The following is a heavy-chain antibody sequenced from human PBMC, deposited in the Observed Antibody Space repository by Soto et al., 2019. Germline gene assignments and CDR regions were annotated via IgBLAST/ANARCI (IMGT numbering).Heavy chain of an antibody. CDR2: IKSKTDGGTT. CDR1: GFTFSSYA. V-gene: IGHV3-15*01. J-gene: IGHJ4*02. D-gene: IGHD3-22*01. Sequence: GSLRLSCAASGFTFSSYAMHWVRQAPGKGLEWVGRIKSKTDGGTTDYAAPVKGRFTISRDDSKNTLYLQMNSLKTEDTAVYYCTTDGTYYYDSSGPRPFDYWGQGTLVTVSS. CDR3: TTDGTYYYDSSGPRPFDY.